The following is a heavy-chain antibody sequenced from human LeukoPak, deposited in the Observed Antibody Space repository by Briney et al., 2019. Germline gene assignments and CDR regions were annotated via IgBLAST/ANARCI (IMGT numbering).Heavy chain of an antibody. D-gene: IGHD1-26*01. CDR1: GYTFISYG. CDR2: ISGYNGDT. J-gene: IGHJ4*02. CDR3: ARGGFRWELPYYFDY. V-gene: IGHV1-18*01. Sequence: AASVTVSCKTSGYTFISYGISWVRQAPGQGLEWMGWISGYNGDTNYAQNLQGRVTMTADTSTSTAYMEVRSLRSEDTAVYYCARGGFRWELPYYFDYWGQGTLVTVSS.